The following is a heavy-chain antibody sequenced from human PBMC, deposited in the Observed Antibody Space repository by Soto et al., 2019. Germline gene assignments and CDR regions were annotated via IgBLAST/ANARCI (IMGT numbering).Heavy chain of an antibody. CDR2: IIPILGIA. V-gene: IGHV1-69*02. CDR1: GGTFSSYT. CDR3: ASLEYSCYGWGY. Sequence: QVQLVQSGAEVKKPGSSVKVSCKASGGTFSSYTISWVRQAPGQGLEWMGRIIPILGIANYAQKFQGRVKITADKSTSTANMELSSLRSEDTAVYYCASLEYSCYGWGYWGQGTLVTVSS. J-gene: IGHJ4*02. D-gene: IGHD5-12*01.